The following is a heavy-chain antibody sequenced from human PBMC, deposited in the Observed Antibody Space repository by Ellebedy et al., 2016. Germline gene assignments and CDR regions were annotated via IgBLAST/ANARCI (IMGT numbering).Heavy chain of an antibody. V-gene: IGHV4-34*01. Sequence: SETLSLTCAVYGGSFSDYNWTWIRQPPGKGLEWIGEINHSGSTNYNPSLKSRVTISVDTSKNQFSLKLSSVTAADTAVFYCARVAPYDFWSGYNDAFGIWGQGTMVTVSS. D-gene: IGHD3-3*01. CDR2: INHSGST. J-gene: IGHJ3*02. CDR3: ARVAPYDFWSGYNDAFGI. CDR1: GGSFSDYN.